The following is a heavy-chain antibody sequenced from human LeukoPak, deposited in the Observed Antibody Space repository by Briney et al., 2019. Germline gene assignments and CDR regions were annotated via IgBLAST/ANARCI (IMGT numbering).Heavy chain of an antibody. V-gene: IGHV4-59*12. J-gene: IGHJ3*02. CDR2: IYYSGST. D-gene: IGHD3-10*01. CDR3: ASTYGSGPRGAFDI. Sequence: SETLSLTCTVSGGSISSYYWSWIRQPPGKGLEWIGYIYYSGSTNYNPSLKSRVTISVDRSKNQFSLKLSSVTAADTAVYYCASTYGSGPRGAFDIWGQGTMVTVSS. CDR1: GGSISSYY.